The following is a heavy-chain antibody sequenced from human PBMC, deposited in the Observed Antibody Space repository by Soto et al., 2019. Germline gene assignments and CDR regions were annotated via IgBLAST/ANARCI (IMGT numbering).Heavy chain of an antibody. CDR2: IWFDGSNK. CDR3: ARGPSGYYYYFDY. V-gene: IGHV3-33*01. J-gene: IGHJ4*02. Sequence: HPGGSLRLSCAASGFIFSSYGMHWVRQAPGKGLEWVALIWFDGSNKYYADSVKGRFTISRDNSNNTFFLQMSSLRAEDTAVYYCARGPSGYYYYFDYWGQGTLVTVSS. D-gene: IGHD3-22*01. CDR1: GFIFSSYG.